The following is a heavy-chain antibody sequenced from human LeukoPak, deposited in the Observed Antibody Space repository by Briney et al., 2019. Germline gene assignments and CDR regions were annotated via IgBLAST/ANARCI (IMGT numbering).Heavy chain of an antibody. Sequence: SETLSLTCTVSGGSISSYYWSWIRQPPGKGLGWSGYIYYSGSTNYNPSLKSRVTISVDTSKNQFSLKLSSVTAADTAVYYCARALGYSYGSGIDYWGQGTLVTVSS. CDR2: IYYSGST. CDR3: ARALGYSYGSGIDY. D-gene: IGHD5-18*01. CDR1: GGSISSYY. V-gene: IGHV4-59*01. J-gene: IGHJ4*02.